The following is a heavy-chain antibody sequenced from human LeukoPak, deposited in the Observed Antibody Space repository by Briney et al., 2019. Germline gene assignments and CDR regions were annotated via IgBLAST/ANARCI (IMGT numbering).Heavy chain of an antibody. Sequence: ASVKVSCKVSGYTLTELSMHWVRQAPGKGLEWMGGFDPEDGETTYAQKFQGRVTMTEDTSTDTAYMELSSLRSEDTAVYYCATDIDCSSTSCYSGFDPWGQGTLVTVSS. J-gene: IGHJ5*02. V-gene: IGHV1-24*01. CDR2: FDPEDGET. D-gene: IGHD2-2*02. CDR1: GYTLTELS. CDR3: ATDIDCSSTSCYSGFDP.